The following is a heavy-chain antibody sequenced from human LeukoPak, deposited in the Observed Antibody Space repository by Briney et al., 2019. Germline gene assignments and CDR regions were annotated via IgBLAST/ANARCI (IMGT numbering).Heavy chain of an antibody. J-gene: IGHJ4*02. Sequence: SETLSLTCTVSGGSISSYYWGWIRQPPGKGLEYIGSIYSSGNTYYNPSLRSRVTISVDTSKNQFSLKLSSVTAADTAVYYCARHLGSGWYYFDYWGQGTLVTVSS. CDR2: IYSSGNT. D-gene: IGHD6-19*01. CDR3: ARHLGSGWYYFDY. V-gene: IGHV4-39*01. CDR1: GGSISSYY.